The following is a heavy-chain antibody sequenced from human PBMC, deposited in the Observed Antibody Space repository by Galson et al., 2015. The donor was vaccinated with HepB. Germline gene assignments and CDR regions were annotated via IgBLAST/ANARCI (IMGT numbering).Heavy chain of an antibody. V-gene: IGHV1-69*13. CDR2: IIPIFGTA. D-gene: IGHD3-22*01. J-gene: IGHJ1*01. CDR3: ARGTYYYDSSGYYRAASGYFQH. Sequence: SVKVSCKASGGTFSSYAISWVRQAPGQGLEWMGGIIPIFGTANYAQKFQGRVTITADESTSTAYMELSSLRSEDTAVYYCARGTYYYDSSGYYRAASGYFQHWGQGTLVTVSS. CDR1: GGTFSSYA.